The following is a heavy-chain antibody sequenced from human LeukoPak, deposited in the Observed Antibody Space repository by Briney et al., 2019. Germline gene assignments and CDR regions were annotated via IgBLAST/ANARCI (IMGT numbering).Heavy chain of an antibody. J-gene: IGHJ4*02. CDR1: GFTFSGSA. V-gene: IGHV3-73*01. CDR3: AKVLPGVYSSSWYSLDY. Sequence: GGSLRLSCAASGFTFSGSAMHWVRQASGKGLEWVGRIRSKANSYATAYAASVKGRFTISRDDSKNTLYLQMNSLRAEDTAVYYCAKVLPGVYSSSWYSLDYWGQGTLVTVSS. CDR2: IRSKANSYAT. D-gene: IGHD6-13*01.